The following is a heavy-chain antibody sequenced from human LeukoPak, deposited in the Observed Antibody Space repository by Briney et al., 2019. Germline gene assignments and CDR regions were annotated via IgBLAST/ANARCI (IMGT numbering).Heavy chain of an antibody. Sequence: GGSLRLSCAASGFTVNSYYMGWVRQAPGKGLEWVSVIYSGGDTYYADSVKGRFTISRDNSKNTLYLQMNSLRAEDTAVYYCAKVTGVGYYFDYWGQGTLVTVSS. CDR1: GFTVNSYY. J-gene: IGHJ4*02. D-gene: IGHD4-11*01. CDR3: AKVTGVGYYFDY. CDR2: IYSGGDT. V-gene: IGHV3-66*02.